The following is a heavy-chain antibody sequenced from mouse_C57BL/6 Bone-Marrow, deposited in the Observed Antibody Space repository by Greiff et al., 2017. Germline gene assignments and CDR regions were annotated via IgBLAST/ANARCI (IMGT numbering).Heavy chain of an antibody. V-gene: IGHV1-7*01. D-gene: IGHD4-1*01. CDR3: ANLTGTRFAY. J-gene: IGHJ3*01. CDR2: INPSSGYT. CDR1: GYTFTSYW. Sequence: QVQLQQSGAAGASVKLSCKASGYTFTSYWMHWVKQRPGQGLEWIGYINPSSGYTKYNQKFKDKATLTADKSSSTAYMQLSSLTYEDSAVYYCANLTGTRFAYWGQGTLVTVSA.